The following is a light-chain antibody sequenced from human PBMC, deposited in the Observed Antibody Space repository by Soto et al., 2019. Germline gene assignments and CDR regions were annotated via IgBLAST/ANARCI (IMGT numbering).Light chain of an antibody. CDR1: SSDVGNYNL. Sequence: QSALTQPASVSGSPGQSITISCTGTSSDVGNYNLVSWYQQHPGDAPKLLIYEGSKRPSGVSNRFSGSKFGNTASLTISGLQAEDEVDYYCCSYAGDSTWVFGGGTKLNVL. CDR2: EGS. CDR3: CSYAGDSTWV. J-gene: IGLJ3*02. V-gene: IGLV2-23*01.